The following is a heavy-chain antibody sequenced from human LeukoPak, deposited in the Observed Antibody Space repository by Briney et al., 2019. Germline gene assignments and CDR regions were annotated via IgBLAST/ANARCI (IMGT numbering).Heavy chain of an antibody. V-gene: IGHV7-4-1*02. CDR1: GYTFTSYA. CDR2: INTNTGNP. Sequence: ASVKVSCKASGYTFTSYAMNWVRQAPGQGLEWMGWINTNTGNPTYAQGFIGRFVFSLDTSVSTAYLQISSLKAEDTAVYYCARDEYSSGWYTPTFDYWGQGTLVTVSS. D-gene: IGHD6-19*01. J-gene: IGHJ4*02. CDR3: ARDEYSSGWYTPTFDY.